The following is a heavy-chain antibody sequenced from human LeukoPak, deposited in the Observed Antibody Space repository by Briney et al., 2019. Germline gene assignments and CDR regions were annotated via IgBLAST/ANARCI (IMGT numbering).Heavy chain of an antibody. CDR3: ARDRVNAFDI. D-gene: IGHD4-11*01. CDR2: INPNSGGT. V-gene: IGHV1-2*02. Sequence: ASGTVSCKASGYTFTDSYMHWVRQAPGQGLERMGWINPNSGGTNYAQKFQGRVTMTRDTSISTAYMELSRLRSDDTAVYYCARDRVNAFDIWGQGTMVTVSS. J-gene: IGHJ3*02. CDR1: GYTFTDSY.